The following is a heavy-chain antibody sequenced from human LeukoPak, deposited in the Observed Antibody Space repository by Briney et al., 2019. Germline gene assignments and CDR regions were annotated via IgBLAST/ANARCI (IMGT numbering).Heavy chain of an antibody. Sequence: GGSLRLSCAVSGFSVSNYGMSWVRQAPGKGLEWISAISVDGEETFYADSVKGRFFISRDNSKNTLYLVMNSLRAEDTAVYRCAQGYPSGWYPYWGQGSLVSVSS. CDR2: ISVDGEET. J-gene: IGHJ4*02. CDR3: AQGYPSGWYPY. D-gene: IGHD6-19*01. V-gene: IGHV3-23*01. CDR1: GFSVSNYG.